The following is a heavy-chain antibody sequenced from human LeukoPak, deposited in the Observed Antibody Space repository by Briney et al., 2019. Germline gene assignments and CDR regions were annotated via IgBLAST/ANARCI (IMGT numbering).Heavy chain of an antibody. D-gene: IGHD5-18*01. V-gene: IGHV4-39*07. J-gene: IGHJ4*02. CDR2: IYYSGST. Sequence: PSETLSLTCTVSGGSISSSSYYWGWIRQPPGKGLEWIGSIYYSGSTYNNSSLKSRVTISVDTSKNQFSLKLSSVTAADTAVYYCARVYGLLRFDYWGQGTLVTVSS. CDR1: GGSISSSSYY. CDR3: ARVYGLLRFDY.